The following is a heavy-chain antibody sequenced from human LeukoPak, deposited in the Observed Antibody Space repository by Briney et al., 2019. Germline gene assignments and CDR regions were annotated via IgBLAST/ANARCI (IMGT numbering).Heavy chain of an antibody. Sequence: PSETLCLTCTVPGGSISGSYWSWIRQPPGKGLGWIGYIYYSVSTNYNPSLKSRVTIPVDTSKNQFSLKLSPVTAADTAVYYCARDYGDYFFDYWGQGTLVTVCS. J-gene: IGHJ4*02. D-gene: IGHD4-17*01. V-gene: IGHV4-59*01. CDR2: IYYSVST. CDR1: GGSISGSY. CDR3: ARDYGDYFFDY.